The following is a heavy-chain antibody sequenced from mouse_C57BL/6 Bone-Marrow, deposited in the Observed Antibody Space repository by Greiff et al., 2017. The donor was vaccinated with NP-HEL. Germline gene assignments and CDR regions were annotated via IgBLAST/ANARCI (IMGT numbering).Heavy chain of an antibody. CDR1: GFNIKDDY. CDR3: TTGIYYDLLRFAY. CDR2: IDPENGDT. J-gene: IGHJ3*01. D-gene: IGHD2-4*01. Sequence: VQLKQSGAELVRPGASVKLSCTASGFNIKDDYMHWVKQRPEQGLEWIGWIDPENGDTEYASKFQGKATITADTSSNTAYLQLSSLTSEDTAVYYCTTGIYYDLLRFAYWGQGTLVTVSA. V-gene: IGHV14-4*01.